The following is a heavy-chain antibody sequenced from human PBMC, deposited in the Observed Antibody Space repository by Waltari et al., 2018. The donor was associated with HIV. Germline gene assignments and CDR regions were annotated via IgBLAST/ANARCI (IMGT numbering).Heavy chain of an antibody. CDR1: GYVFTGYY. CDR3: ARDHKWELLKGWFDP. Sequence: QVQLVQSGAEVKKPGASVKVSCKASGYVFTGYYLHWVRQAPGQRLEWMGWINPNSGGTNDAQKCQGRVTMTRDTSISIVYMELSSLRSDDTAVYYCARDHKWELLKGWFDPWGQGTLVTVSS. V-gene: IGHV1-2*02. J-gene: IGHJ5*02. D-gene: IGHD1-26*01. CDR2: INPNSGGT.